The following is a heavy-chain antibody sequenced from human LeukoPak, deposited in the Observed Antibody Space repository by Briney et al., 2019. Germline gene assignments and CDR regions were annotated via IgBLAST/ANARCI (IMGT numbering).Heavy chain of an antibody. CDR1: GHSISSGYY. Sequence: SETLSLTCTVSGHSISSGYYWGWIRQPPGKGLEWIASIYYSGSTYYNPSLKSRVTISVDTSKNQFSLKLSSVTAADTAVYSCARDVNYRFDYWGQGTLVTVSS. V-gene: IGHV4-38-2*02. J-gene: IGHJ4*02. CDR2: IYYSGST. D-gene: IGHD4-11*01. CDR3: ARDVNYRFDY.